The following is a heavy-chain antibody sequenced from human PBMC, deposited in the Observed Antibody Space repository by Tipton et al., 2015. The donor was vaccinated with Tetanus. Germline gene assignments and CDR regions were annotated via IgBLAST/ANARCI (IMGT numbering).Heavy chain of an antibody. V-gene: IGHV4-34*01. D-gene: IGHD3-22*01. Sequence: TLSLTCAVYGGSFSGYYWSWIRQPPGKGLEWIGEINHSGSTNYNPSPKSRVTISVDTSKNQFSLKLSSVTAADTAVYYCARGAYNYYDSSGSFDYWGQGTLVTVSS. CDR2: INHSGST. CDR1: GGSFSGYY. J-gene: IGHJ4*02. CDR3: ARGAYNYYDSSGSFDY.